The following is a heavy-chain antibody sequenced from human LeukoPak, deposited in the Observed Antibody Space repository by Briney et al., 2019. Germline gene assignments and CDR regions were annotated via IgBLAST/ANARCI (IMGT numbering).Heavy chain of an antibody. CDR2: ISGIVDNT. Sequence: GGSLRLSCAASGFTFSIYAMSWVRQAPGRGLEWVSSISGIVDNTYYAASVKGLFTISKDNSNSTLYLQINSLRAEETAVYYCASDVIVMVRGAIGASWGPGTPVTVSS. D-gene: IGHD3-10*01. CDR3: ASDVIVMVRGAIGAS. J-gene: IGHJ5*02. V-gene: IGHV3-23*01. CDR1: GFTFSIYA.